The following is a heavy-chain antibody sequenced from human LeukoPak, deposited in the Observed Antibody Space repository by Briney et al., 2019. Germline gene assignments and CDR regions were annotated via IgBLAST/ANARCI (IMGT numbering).Heavy chain of an antibody. V-gene: IGHV4-4*07. CDR1: GGSISTISYY. Sequence: PSETLSLTCTVSGGSISTISYYWSWIRQPAGKGLEWNGRIYISGSTNYNPSLKSRVTMSVDTSKNQFSLKLSSVTAADTAVYYCARDRGTWNDDGFDYWGQGTLVTVSS. CDR3: ARDRGTWNDDGFDY. D-gene: IGHD1-1*01. J-gene: IGHJ4*02. CDR2: IYISGST.